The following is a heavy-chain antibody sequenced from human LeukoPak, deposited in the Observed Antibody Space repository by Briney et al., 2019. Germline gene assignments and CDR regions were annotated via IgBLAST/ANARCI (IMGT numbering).Heavy chain of an antibody. D-gene: IGHD2-2*01. CDR2: MYSSGST. J-gene: IGHJ3*02. Sequence: GSLRLSCAASGFTFSSYGMSWVRQPPGKGLEWIGSMYSSGSTYYNPSLKSRVTISVDTSKNQFSLKLSSVTAADTAVYYCARGPPDCSSTSCYAFDAFDIWGQGTMVTVSS. CDR3: ARGPPDCSSTSCYAFDAFDI. V-gene: IGHV4-39*07. CDR1: GFTFSSYG.